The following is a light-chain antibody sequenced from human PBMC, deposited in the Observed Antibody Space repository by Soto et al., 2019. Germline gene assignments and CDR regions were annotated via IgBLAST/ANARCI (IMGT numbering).Light chain of an antibody. J-gene: IGKJ1*01. V-gene: IGKV1-6*01. CDR3: LQDHNYPRT. CDR2: GVS. CDR1: QDISNE. Sequence: AIQMTQSPSSLSASVGDRVTITCRASQDISNELGWYQQKPGKAPKALIYGVSNLQSGVPSRFSGSGSGTDFTLTISSLQPEDFAVYYCLQDHNYPRTFGQGTKVEIK.